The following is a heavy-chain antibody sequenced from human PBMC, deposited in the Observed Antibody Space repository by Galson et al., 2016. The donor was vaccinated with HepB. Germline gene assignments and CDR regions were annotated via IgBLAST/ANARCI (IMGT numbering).Heavy chain of an antibody. CDR1: GDTFTRHN. CDR3: ARDSWGADY. J-gene: IGHJ4*02. Sequence: SVKVSCKASGDTFTRHNIHWVRQAPGQGLEWMGMIFASGGRTSTAQKFQGRVTMTRDTSTSTVYMEMSSLTSEDTAVYYCARDSWGADYWGQGTLVTVSS. CDR2: IFASGGRT. V-gene: IGHV1-46*01. D-gene: IGHD3-16*01.